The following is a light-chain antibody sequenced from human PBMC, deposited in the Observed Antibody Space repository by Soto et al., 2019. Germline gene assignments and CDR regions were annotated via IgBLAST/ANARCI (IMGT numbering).Light chain of an antibody. CDR1: SSDVGAYTS. V-gene: IGLV2-14*01. CDR2: EVS. Sequence: QSVLTQPASVSASPEQSITISCTGTSSDVGAYTSVSWYQQHPGKVPKVVIYEVSNRPSGVSNRFSGSKSGNTASLTISGLQAEDEAHYYCSSYTSDDRSYVFGTGTKVTVL. J-gene: IGLJ1*01. CDR3: SSYTSDDRSYV.